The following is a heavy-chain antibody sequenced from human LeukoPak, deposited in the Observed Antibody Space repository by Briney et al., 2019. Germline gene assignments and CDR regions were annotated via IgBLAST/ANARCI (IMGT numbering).Heavy chain of an antibody. CDR3: AREISGSYYSDWFDP. V-gene: IGHV1-2*02. D-gene: IGHD1-26*01. CDR2: INPNSGGT. Sequence: ASVKVSCKASGYTFTGSYMHWVRQAPGQGLEWMGWINPNSGGTNYAQKFQGRVTMTRDTSISTAYMELSRLRSDDTAVYYCAREISGSYYSDWFDPWGQGTLVTVS. CDR1: GYTFTGSY. J-gene: IGHJ5*02.